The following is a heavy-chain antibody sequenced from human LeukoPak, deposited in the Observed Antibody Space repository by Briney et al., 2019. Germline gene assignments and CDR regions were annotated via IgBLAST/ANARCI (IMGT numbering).Heavy chain of an antibody. Sequence: SGGSLRLSCAASGFTFSSYAMHWVRQAPGKGLEWVAVISYDGSNKYYADSVKGRFTISRDNSKNTLYLQMNSLRAEDTAVYYCAKDFGGSYLDYWGQGTLVTVSS. J-gene: IGHJ4*02. CDR2: ISYDGSNK. V-gene: IGHV3-30*04. CDR1: GFTFSSYA. CDR3: AKDFGGSYLDY. D-gene: IGHD1-26*01.